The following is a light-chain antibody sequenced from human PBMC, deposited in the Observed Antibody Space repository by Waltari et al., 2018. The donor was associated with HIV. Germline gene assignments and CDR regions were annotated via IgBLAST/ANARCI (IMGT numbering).Light chain of an antibody. CDR1: RGHTTSA. Sequence: QVVLTQSPSASASLGASVKITCTLSRGHTTSALARPQQQPEKGPRFLMKVNSDGSLTKGDEIPDRFSGSASGPERSLTISSLQSEDEGDYYCQTWGAGIVVFGGGTKLSVL. J-gene: IGLJ2*01. CDR2: VNSDGSL. CDR3: QTWGAGIVV. V-gene: IGLV4-69*01.